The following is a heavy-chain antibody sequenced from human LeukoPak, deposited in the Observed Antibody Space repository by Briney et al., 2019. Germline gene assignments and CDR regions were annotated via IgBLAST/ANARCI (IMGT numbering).Heavy chain of an antibody. D-gene: IGHD3-10*02. CDR1: GYTFTDYY. V-gene: IGHV1-2*02. CDR2: INPNNGAT. Sequence: ASVKVSFKASGYTFTDYYMHWVRQAPGQGLEWMGWINPNNGATNYAQKFQGRVTMTRDTSISTAYMELSRLRSDDTALFYCARDTSVLKFDYWGQGTLVTVSS. CDR3: ARDTSVLKFDY. J-gene: IGHJ4*02.